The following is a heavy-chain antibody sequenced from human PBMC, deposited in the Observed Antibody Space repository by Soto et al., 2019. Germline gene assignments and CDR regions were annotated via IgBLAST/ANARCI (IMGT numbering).Heavy chain of an antibody. D-gene: IGHD2-15*01. V-gene: IGHV1-18*01. CDR3: ARYCSGGSCYYTDAFDI. CDR2: ISAYNGNT. CDR1: GYTFTSYG. Sequence: QVQLVQSGAEVKKPGASVKVSCKASGYTFTSYGISWVRQAPGQGLEWMGWISAYNGNTNYAQKLQGRVTMTTDTSASAAYMELRSLRSDDTAVYYCARYCSGGSCYYTDAFDIWGQGTMVTVSS. J-gene: IGHJ3*02.